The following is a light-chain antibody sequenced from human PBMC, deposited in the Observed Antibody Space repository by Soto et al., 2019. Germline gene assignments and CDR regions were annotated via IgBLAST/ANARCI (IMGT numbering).Light chain of an antibody. CDR2: SAS. J-gene: IGKJ2*01. CDR3: QQSYRTPHT. V-gene: IGKV1-39*01. Sequence: DIQMTQSPSSLSASVGDRVTITSRAGQGVSAYLLWYQQTKGRAPKLLIYSASNLVTGVPSRFSGSGSGTNFTLTISSLQPEDFATYYCQQSYRTPHTFGQGTKLETK. CDR1: QGVSAY.